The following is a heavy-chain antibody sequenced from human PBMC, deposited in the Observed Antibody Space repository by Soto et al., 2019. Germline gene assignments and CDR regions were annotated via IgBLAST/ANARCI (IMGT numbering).Heavy chain of an antibody. D-gene: IGHD6-19*01. Sequence: GGSLRLSCAASGFTFSSYAMSWVRQATGKGLEWVSAISTSGGTTYYADSVEGRFTISRDNSKNTLYLQMNGLRVEDTAVYYCANSRTAVDGTTYYFDYWGQGTLVTVSS. V-gene: IGHV3-23*01. CDR1: GFTFSSYA. J-gene: IGHJ4*02. CDR2: ISTSGGTT. CDR3: ANSRTAVDGTTYYFDY.